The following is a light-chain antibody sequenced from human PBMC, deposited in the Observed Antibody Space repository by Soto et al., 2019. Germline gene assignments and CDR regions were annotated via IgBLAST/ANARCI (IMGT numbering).Light chain of an antibody. CDR1: QNIGSN. CDR3: QQYDNWPPWT. V-gene: IGKV3-15*01. Sequence: EIVMTQSPATLSVSPGERATLSCRASQNIGSNLVWYQQIPGQAPRLLIYGASTRATGIPARFSGSGSGTEFTLTISSLQSEDFAFYYCQQYDNWPPWTLGQVTKVEV. J-gene: IGKJ1*01. CDR2: GAS.